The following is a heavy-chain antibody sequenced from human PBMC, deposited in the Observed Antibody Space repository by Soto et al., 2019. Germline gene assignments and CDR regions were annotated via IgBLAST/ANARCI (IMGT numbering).Heavy chain of an antibody. D-gene: IGHD1-1*01. CDR3: VKDKHWYGMDV. Sequence: GGSLRLSCAASGFTFSSYGMHWVRQAPGKGLEWVAVISYDGSNKYYADSVKGRFTISRDNSKNTLYLQMSSLRAEDTAVYYCVKDKHWYGMDVWGQGTTVTVSS. CDR1: GFTFSSYG. CDR2: ISYDGSNK. V-gene: IGHV3-30*18. J-gene: IGHJ6*02.